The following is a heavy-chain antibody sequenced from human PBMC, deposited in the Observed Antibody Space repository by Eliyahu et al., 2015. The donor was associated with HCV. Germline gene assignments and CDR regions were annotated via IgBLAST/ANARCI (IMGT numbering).Heavy chain of an antibody. CDR1: GYTFTSHW. V-gene: IGHV5-51*01. Sequence: EVQLVQSGAEVKKPGESLKISCKGSGYTFTSHWIGWVRQMPGKGLEWMGIIYPGDSDSRYSPSFQGQVTILVDKSISTAYLQWSSLKASDTAVYYCATHQGQWRFYGMDVWSQGTTVTVSS. CDR3: ATHQGQWRFYGMDV. CDR2: IYPGDSDS. J-gene: IGHJ6*02. D-gene: IGHD6-19*01.